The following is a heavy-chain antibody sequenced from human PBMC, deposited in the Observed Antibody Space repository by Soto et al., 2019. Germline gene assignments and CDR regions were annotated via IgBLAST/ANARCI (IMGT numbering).Heavy chain of an antibody. Sequence: QFQLVQSGGEVKKNGASVKVSCKASGYTFTSHGVAWVRQAPGQGLEWMGWISAYNGNTKYAQKFQGRITMTTDTSTSTAYMELRSLRSDDTAVYYCARDGDGYSYAFDFWGQGSLVTVSS. CDR1: GYTFTSHG. CDR3: ARDGDGYSYAFDF. V-gene: IGHV1-18*04. CDR2: ISAYNGNT. D-gene: IGHD3-16*01. J-gene: IGHJ4*02.